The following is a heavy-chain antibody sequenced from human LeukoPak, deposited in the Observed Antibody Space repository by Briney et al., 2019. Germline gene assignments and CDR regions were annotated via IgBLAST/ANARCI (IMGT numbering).Heavy chain of an antibody. CDR3: ARDPGLYSYGPNWFDP. CDR1: GGSISSYY. CDR2: IYTSGST. D-gene: IGHD5-18*01. J-gene: IGHJ5*02. V-gene: IGHV4-4*07. Sequence: SETLSLTCTVSGGSISSYYWSWIRQPAGEGLEWIGRIYTSGSTNYNPSLKSRVTMSVDTSKNQFSLKLSSVTAADTAVYYCARDPGLYSYGPNWFDPWGQGTLVTVSS.